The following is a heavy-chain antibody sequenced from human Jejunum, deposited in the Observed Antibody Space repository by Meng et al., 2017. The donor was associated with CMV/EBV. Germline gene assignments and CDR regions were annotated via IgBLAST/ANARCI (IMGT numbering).Heavy chain of an antibody. V-gene: IGHV4-34*01. J-gene: IGHJ4*02. CDR1: ASFLDNS. Sequence: ASFLDNSWGWIRQSPGKELEWIGEVTPSGTATYNPSLESRVTISRDTSKNQFSLRLTSVTVEDTAVYYCANWGSSSRLTLLDSWGQGTLVTVSS. CDR3: ANWGSSSRLTLLDS. CDR2: VTPSGTA. D-gene: IGHD3-16*01.